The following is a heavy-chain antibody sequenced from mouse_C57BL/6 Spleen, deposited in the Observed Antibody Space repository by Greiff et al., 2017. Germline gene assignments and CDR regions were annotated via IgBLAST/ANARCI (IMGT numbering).Heavy chain of an antibody. CDR3: ARWDYSNFYAMDY. CDR2: IYPGSGST. Sequence: QVQLKQPGAELVKPGASVKMSCKASGYTFTSYWITWVKQRPGQGLEWIGDIYPGSGSTNYNEKFKSKATLTVDTSSSTAYMQLSSLTSEDSAVYYCARWDYSNFYAMDYWGQGTSVTVSS. D-gene: IGHD2-5*01. CDR1: GYTFTSYW. J-gene: IGHJ4*01. V-gene: IGHV1-55*01.